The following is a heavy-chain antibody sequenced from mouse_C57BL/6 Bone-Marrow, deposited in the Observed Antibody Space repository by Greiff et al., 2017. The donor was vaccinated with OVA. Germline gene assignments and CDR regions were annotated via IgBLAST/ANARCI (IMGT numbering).Heavy chain of an antibody. J-gene: IGHJ4*01. Sequence: QVQLKESGPGLVQPSQSLSITCTVSGFSLTSYGVHWVRQSPGKGLEWLGVIWSGGSTDYNAAFISRLSISKDKSKSQVFFKMNSLQADYTAIYYCAGTVYYYAMDYWGQGTSVTVSS. CDR2: IWSGGST. CDR1: GFSLTSYG. CDR3: AGTVYYYAMDY. V-gene: IGHV2-2*01.